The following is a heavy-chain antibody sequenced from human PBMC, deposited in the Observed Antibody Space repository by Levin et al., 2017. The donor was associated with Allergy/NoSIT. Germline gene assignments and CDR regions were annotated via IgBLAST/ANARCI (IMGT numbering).Heavy chain of an antibody. CDR1: GFTFKANG. CDR3: AKGGGVIDN. V-gene: IGHV3-30*18. Sequence: GESLKISCVASGFTFKANGMVWVRQTPGNGLDWVAAILYDGSKEYYADSVQGRFSISRDNSKDTLYLQMNSLRLDDTGLYYCAKGGGVIDNWGQGTLVTVSS. J-gene: IGHJ4*02. D-gene: IGHD1-26*01. CDR2: ILYDGSKE.